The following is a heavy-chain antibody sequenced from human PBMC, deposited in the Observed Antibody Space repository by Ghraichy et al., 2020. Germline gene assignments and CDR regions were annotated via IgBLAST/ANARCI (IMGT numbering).Heavy chain of an antibody. Sequence: ASVKVSCKASGYTFTGYYMHWVRQAPGQGLEWMGWINPNSGGTNYAQKFQGRVTMTRDTSISTAYMELSRLRSDDTAVYYCARDGDTANRPQFDIWGQGTMVTVSS. D-gene: IGHD5-18*01. CDR3: ARDGDTANRPQFDI. J-gene: IGHJ3*02. V-gene: IGHV1-2*02. CDR2: INPNSGGT. CDR1: GYTFTGYY.